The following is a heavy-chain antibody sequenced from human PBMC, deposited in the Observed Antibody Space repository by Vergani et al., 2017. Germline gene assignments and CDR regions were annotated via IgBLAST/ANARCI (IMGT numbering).Heavy chain of an antibody. V-gene: IGHV1-69*01. Sequence: QVQLVQSGAEVKKPGSSVKVSCKASGGTFSSYAISWVRQAPGQGLEWMGGIIPIFGTANYAQKFQGRVTITADESTSTAYMELSSLRSEDTAVYYCARGVLGYCSSTSCSSGHYYDYYMDVWGKGTTVTVSS. CDR2: IIPIFGTA. J-gene: IGHJ6*03. CDR3: ARGVLGYCSSTSCSSGHYYDYYMDV. CDR1: GGTFSSYA. D-gene: IGHD2-2*01.